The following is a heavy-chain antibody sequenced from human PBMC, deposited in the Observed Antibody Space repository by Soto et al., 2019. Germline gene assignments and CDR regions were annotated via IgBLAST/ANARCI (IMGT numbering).Heavy chain of an antibody. CDR1: GSTFSSYG. Sequence: SLRLSCGASGSTFSSYGMHWVRQAPGKGLEWVAVISYDGSNKYYADSVKGRFTISRDNSKNTMYLQMNSLRGEDTAVYFCATSGGTYSSPFEYWGQGTLVTVSS. CDR3: ATSGGTYSSPFEY. J-gene: IGHJ4*02. D-gene: IGHD3-10*01. CDR2: ISYDGSNK. V-gene: IGHV3-30*03.